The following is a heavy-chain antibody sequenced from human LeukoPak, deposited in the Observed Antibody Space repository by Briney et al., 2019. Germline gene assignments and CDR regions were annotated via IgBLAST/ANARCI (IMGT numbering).Heavy chain of an antibody. CDR3: AKWDLEQQPPNWFDP. J-gene: IGHJ5*02. Sequence: SVKVSCKASGGTFSSYAISWVRQAPGQGLEWMGGIIPIFGTANYAQKFQGRVTITADKSTSTAYMELSSLRSEDTAVYYCAKWDLEQQPPNWFDPWDQGTLVTVSS. CDR1: GGTFSSYA. V-gene: IGHV1-69*06. CDR2: IIPIFGTA. D-gene: IGHD1-26*01.